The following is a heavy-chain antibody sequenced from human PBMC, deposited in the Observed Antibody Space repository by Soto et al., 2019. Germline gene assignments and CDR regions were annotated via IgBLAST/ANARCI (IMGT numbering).Heavy chain of an antibody. CDR1: GFSLSTSGMC. V-gene: IGHV2-70*01. J-gene: IGHJ6*02. Sequence: SGPRLVNPTQTLTLTCTFSGFSLSTSGMCVSWIRQPPGKALEWLALIDWDDDKYYSTSLKTRLTISKDTSKNQVVLTMTNMDPVDTATYYCARIPVVPAATNTRYGMDVWGQGNTVTVS. D-gene: IGHD2-2*01. CDR2: IDWDDDK. CDR3: ARIPVVPAATNTRYGMDV.